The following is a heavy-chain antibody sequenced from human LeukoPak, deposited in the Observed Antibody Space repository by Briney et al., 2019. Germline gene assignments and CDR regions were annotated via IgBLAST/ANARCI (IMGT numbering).Heavy chain of an antibody. D-gene: IGHD5-18*01. V-gene: IGHV5-51*01. CDR2: IYPGDSDT. Sequence: GESLQISCKGSGYSFTSFWIGWVRQMPGKGLEWMGIIYPGDSDTRYSPSFQGQVTISADKSISTAYLQWSSLKASDTAMYYCARHPRIQLWPLTGVDYYYYGMDVWGQGTTVTVSS. J-gene: IGHJ6*02. CDR1: GYSFTSFW. CDR3: ARHPRIQLWPLTGVDYYYYGMDV.